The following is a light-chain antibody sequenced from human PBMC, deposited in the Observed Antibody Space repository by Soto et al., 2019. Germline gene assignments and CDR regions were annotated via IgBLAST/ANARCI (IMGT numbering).Light chain of an antibody. Sequence: EIVLTHSPGPLSFSPGERAPLSFSASASVSSSYLAWYQQKRGQAPGLLIYGASSRATGIPDRFSGSGSGTDFTLTISRLEPEDFAVYYCQQYGSSPRTFGQGTKVDIK. CDR1: ASVSSSY. J-gene: IGKJ1*01. CDR2: GAS. CDR3: QQYGSSPRT. V-gene: IGKV3-20*01.